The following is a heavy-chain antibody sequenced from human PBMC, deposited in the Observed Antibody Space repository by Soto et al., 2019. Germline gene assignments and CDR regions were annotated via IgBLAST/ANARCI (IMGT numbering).Heavy chain of an antibody. J-gene: IGHJ6*02. Sequence: GGSLRLSCAASGFTFSSYGMHWVRQAPGKGLEWVAVIWYDGSNKYYADSVKGRFTISRDNSKNTLYLQMNSLRAEDTAVYYCARDPIYDFWSGYYPLYYYYYGMDVWGQGTTVTVSS. CDR3: ARDPIYDFWSGYYPLYYYYYGMDV. D-gene: IGHD3-3*01. CDR2: IWYDGSNK. V-gene: IGHV3-33*01. CDR1: GFTFSSYG.